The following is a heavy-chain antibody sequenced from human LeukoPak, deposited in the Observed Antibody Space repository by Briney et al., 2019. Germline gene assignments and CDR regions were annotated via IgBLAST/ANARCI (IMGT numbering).Heavy chain of an antibody. V-gene: IGHV2-70*11. CDR1: GFSLSTSGMC. J-gene: IGHJ6*03. CDR2: IDWDDDK. CDR3: ARSHSNYYYYYYMDV. D-gene: IGHD4-11*01. Sequence: SGPALVKPTQTLTLTCTFSGFSLSTSGMCVSWIRQPPGKALEWLARIDWDDDKYYSTSLKTRLTISKDTSKNQVVLTMTNMDPVDTATYYCARSHSNYYYYYYMDVWGKGTTVTVSS.